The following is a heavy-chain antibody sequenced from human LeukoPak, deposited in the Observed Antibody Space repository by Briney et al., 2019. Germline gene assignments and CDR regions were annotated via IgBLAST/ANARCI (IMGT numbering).Heavy chain of an antibody. CDR1: GYTFTSYD. CDR3: ARGYSGYGLIGYYYYYYMDV. J-gene: IGHJ6*03. V-gene: IGHV1-8*03. CDR2: MNPNSGNT. Sequence: ASVKVSCKASGYTFTSYDINWVRQATGQGLEWMGWMNPNSGNTGYAQKFQGRVTITRNTSISTAYMELSSLRSEDTAVYYCARGYSGYGLIGYYYYYYMDVWSKGTTVTVSS. D-gene: IGHD5-12*01.